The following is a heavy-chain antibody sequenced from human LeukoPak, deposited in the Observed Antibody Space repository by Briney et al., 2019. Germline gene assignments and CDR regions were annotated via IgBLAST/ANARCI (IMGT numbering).Heavy chain of an antibody. CDR1: GFTFSSYG. CDR3: ARHVRENINGEIDY. V-gene: IGHV3-23*01. J-gene: IGHJ4*02. Sequence: GGSLRLSCAASGFTFSSYGMSWVRQAPGKGLEWVSTISGRDTNTYYADSVEGRFTISRDNSKNTLYLQMNSLRAEDTVEYYCARHVRENINGEIDYWGQGTLVTVSS. CDR2: ISGRDTNT. D-gene: IGHD2-8*01.